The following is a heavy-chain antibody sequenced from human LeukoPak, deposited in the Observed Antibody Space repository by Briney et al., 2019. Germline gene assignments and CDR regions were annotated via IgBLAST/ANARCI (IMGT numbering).Heavy chain of an antibody. V-gene: IGHV4-38-2*02. CDR1: GYSISSGYY. CDR3: ARASSAHSPLGELPFNY. CDR2: IYYSGST. D-gene: IGHD3-16*01. J-gene: IGHJ4*02. Sequence: KTSETLSLTCTVSGYSISSGYYWGWIRQPPGKGLEWIGSIYYSGSTYYNPSLKSRVTISVDTSKNQFSLKLSSVTAADTAVYYCARASSAHSPLGELPFNYWGQGTLVTVSS.